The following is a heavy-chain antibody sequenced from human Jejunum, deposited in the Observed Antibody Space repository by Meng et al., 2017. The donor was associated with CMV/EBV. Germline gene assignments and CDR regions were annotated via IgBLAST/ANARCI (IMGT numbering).Heavy chain of an antibody. Sequence: AAAGFIVSGSYGSWVRQAPGKGLEWVSLIFTGGNTYYGDSVKGRFTMSRDNARNSVSLQMNSLRVEDTALYYCVADKMGFGNLFSWGQGTLVTVSS. D-gene: IGHD3-10*01. CDR3: VADKMGFGNLFS. J-gene: IGHJ5*02. CDR1: GFIVSGSY. V-gene: IGHV3-53*01. CDR2: IFTGGNT.